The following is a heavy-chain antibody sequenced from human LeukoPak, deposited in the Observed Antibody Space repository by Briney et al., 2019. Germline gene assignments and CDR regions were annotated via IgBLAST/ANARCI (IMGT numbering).Heavy chain of an antibody. CDR2: ISSSSSTI. CDR3: ARNPGYFDY. J-gene: IGHJ4*02. CDR1: GFKFSDFW. Sequence: GGSLRLSCAASGFKFSDFWMTWVRQTPGKGLEWVSYISSSSSTIYYADSVKGRFTISRDNAKNSLYLQMNSLRAEDTAVYYCARNPGYFDYWGQGTLVTVSS. V-gene: IGHV3-48*04.